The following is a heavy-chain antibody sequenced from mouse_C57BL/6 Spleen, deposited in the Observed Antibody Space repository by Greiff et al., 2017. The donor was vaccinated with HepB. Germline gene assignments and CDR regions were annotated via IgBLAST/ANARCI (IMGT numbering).Heavy chain of an antibody. CDR2: ISDGGSYT. J-gene: IGHJ2*01. CDR3: ARLYSNYGNYFDY. V-gene: IGHV5-4*01. Sequence: EVHLVESGGGLVKPGGSLKLSCAASGFTFSSYAMSWVRQTPEKRLEWVATISDGGSYTYYPDNVKGRFTISRDNAKNNLYLQMSHLKSEDTAMYYCARLYSNYGNYFDYWGQGTTLTVSS. D-gene: IGHD2-5*01. CDR1: GFTFSSYA.